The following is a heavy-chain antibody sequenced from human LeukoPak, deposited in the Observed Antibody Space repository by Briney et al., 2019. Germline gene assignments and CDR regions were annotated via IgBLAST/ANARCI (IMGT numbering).Heavy chain of an antibody. Sequence: SETLSLTCAVYGGSFSGYYWSWIRQPPGKGLEWIGEINHSGSTNYNPSLKSRVTISVDTSKNQFSLKLSSVTAADTAVYYCARDLSFRGALPSMVRRDYFDYWGQGTLVTVSS. CDR3: ARDLSFRGALPSMVRRDYFDY. CDR1: GGSFSGYY. J-gene: IGHJ4*02. CDR2: INHSGST. V-gene: IGHV4-34*01. D-gene: IGHD3-10*01.